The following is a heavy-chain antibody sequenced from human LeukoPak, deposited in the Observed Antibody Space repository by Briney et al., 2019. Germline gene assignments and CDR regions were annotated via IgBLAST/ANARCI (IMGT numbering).Heavy chain of an antibody. CDR2: IKSKTDGGTT. D-gene: IGHD3-22*01. J-gene: IGHJ4*02. V-gene: IGHV3-15*01. CDR3: TTDNYWFLKYYYDSSGYYYEDY. CDR1: GFTFSNAW. Sequence: GGSLRLSCAASGFTFSNAWMSWVRQAPGKGLEWVGRIKSKTDGGTTDYAAPVKGRFTISRDDSKNTLYLQMNSLKTEDTAVYYCTTDNYWFLKYYYDSSGYYYEDYWGQGTLVTVSS.